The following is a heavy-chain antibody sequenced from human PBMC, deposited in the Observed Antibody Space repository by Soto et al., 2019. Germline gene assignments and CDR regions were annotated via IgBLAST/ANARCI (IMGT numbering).Heavy chain of an antibody. CDR3: PKDAVYNDGLWLVSD. CDR1: GFSFSYA. Sequence: DVQLLESGGGLVQPGGSLRLSCVVSGFSFSYAIIWVRQAPGKGQEWVSGITGGGSTEYAASVKGRFTISRDNSKNTVYLKMNSLRAEDTAIYYCPKDAVYNDGLWLVSDWGQGTLVTVS. V-gene: IGHV3-23*01. D-gene: IGHD2-21*01. CDR2: ITGGGST. J-gene: IGHJ4*02.